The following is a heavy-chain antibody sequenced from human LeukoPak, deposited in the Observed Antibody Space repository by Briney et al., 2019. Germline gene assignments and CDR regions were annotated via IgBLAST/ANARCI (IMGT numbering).Heavy chain of an antibody. CDR1: GYTFTDYY. CDR2: INPNSGGT. J-gene: IGHJ6*02. V-gene: IGHV1-2*02. Sequence: ASVKVSCKASGYTFTDYYMHWVRQAPGQGLEWMGWINPNSGGTNYAQKFQGRVTMTRDTSISTAYMELSRLRSDDTAVYYCARVQTVVQYYYAMDVWGRGTTVAVSS. CDR3: ARVQTVVQYYYAMDV. D-gene: IGHD1-14*01.